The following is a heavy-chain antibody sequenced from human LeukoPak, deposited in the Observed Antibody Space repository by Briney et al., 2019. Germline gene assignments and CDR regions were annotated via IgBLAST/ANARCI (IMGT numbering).Heavy chain of an antibody. Sequence: SQTLSLTCAVSGGSISSGGYSWSWIRQPPGKGLEWIGYISHSGSTYYNPSLKSRVTISVDRSKNQFSLKLSSVTAADTAVYYCARGGVVPAAKGWAFDIWGQGTMVTVSS. V-gene: IGHV4-30-2*01. CDR1: GGSISSGGYS. CDR2: ISHSGST. J-gene: IGHJ3*02. CDR3: ARGGVVPAAKGWAFDI. D-gene: IGHD2-2*01.